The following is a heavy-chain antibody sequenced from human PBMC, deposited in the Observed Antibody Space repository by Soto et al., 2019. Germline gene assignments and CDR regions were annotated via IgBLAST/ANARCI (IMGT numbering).Heavy chain of an antibody. J-gene: IGHJ4*02. V-gene: IGHV1-24*01. CDR2: FDPEDGET. Sequence: ASVKVSCKVSGYTLTELSMHWVRQAPGKGLEWMGGFDPEDGETIYAQKFQGRVTMTEDTSTDTAYMELSSLRSEDTAVYYCARFGEYYYDSWYFDYWGQGTLVTVSS. CDR3: ARFGEYYYDSWYFDY. D-gene: IGHD3-22*01. CDR1: GYTLTELS.